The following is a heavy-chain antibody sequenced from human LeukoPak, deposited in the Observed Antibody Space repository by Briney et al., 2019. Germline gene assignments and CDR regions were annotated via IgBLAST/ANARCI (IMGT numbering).Heavy chain of an antibody. CDR1: GGSFSGYY. D-gene: IGHD6-13*01. Sequence: PSETLSLTCAVYGGSFSGYYWSWIRQPPGKGLEWIGEINHSGSTNYNPSLKSRVTISVDTSKNQFSLKLSSVTAADTAVYYCARGGRPGSSWWYYWGQGTLVTVSS. CDR2: INHSGST. J-gene: IGHJ4*02. V-gene: IGHV4-34*01. CDR3: ARGGRPGSSWWYY.